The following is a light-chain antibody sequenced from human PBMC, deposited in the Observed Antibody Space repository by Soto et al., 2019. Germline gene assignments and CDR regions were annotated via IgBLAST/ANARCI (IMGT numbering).Light chain of an antibody. J-gene: IGKJ3*01. CDR2: GAS. V-gene: IGKV3-20*01. CDR1: RGVTTTY. Sequence: EIVLTQSPATLSLSPGERATLSCRASRGVTTTYLAWYQQKPGQAPRVLIYGASIRATGIPERFSGGGSGTDFTLTITRLEPEDFAVYYCQQYGSSLFTFGPGTKVDIK. CDR3: QQYGSSLFT.